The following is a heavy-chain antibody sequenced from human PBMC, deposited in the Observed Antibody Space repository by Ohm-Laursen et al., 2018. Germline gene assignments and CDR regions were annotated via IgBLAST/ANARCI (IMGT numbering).Heavy chain of an antibody. V-gene: IGHV4-59*07. CDR2: IYYSGST. CDR3: ARARYSSSSFTA. CDR1: GGSISSYY. Sequence: SDTLSLTCTVSGGSISSYYWSWIRQPPGKGLEWIGYIYYSGSTNYNPSLKSRVTISVDTSKNQFSLKLSSVTAADTAVYYCARARYSSSSFTAWGQGTLVTVSS. J-gene: IGHJ1*01. D-gene: IGHD6-6*01.